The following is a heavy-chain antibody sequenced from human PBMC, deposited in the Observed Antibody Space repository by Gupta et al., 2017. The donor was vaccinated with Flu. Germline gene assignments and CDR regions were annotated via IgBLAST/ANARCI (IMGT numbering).Heavy chain of an antibody. CDR1: GGSFSGYY. CDR3: ARVPYGSPHYYYYGMDV. J-gene: IGHJ6*02. V-gene: IGHV4-34*01. D-gene: IGHD4-17*01. Sequence: QVQLQQWGAGLLKPSETLSLTCAVYGGSFSGYYWSWIRQPPGKGLEWIGEINHSGSTNYNPSLKSRVTISVDTSKNQFSLKLSSVTAADTAVYYCARVPYGSPHYYYYGMDVWGQGTTVTVSS. CDR2: INHSGST.